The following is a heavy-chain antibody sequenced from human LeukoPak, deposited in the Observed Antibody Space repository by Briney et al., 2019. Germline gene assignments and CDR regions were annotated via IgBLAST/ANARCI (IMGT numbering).Heavy chain of an antibody. V-gene: IGHV1-2*02. CDR3: AREGRVDSAVVLFDY. Sequence: GASVKVSCKASGYTFTGYYMHWVRQAPGQGLEWMGWINPSSGGTNYAQKFQGRVTMTRDTSISTAYMELRRLRSDDTAVYYCAREGRVDSAVVLFDYWGQGTLVTVSS. J-gene: IGHJ4*02. CDR1: GYTFTGYY. D-gene: IGHD5-18*01. CDR2: INPSSGGT.